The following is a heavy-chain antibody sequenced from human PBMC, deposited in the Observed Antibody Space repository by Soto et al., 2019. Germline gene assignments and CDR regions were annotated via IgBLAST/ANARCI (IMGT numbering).Heavy chain of an antibody. Sequence: GGSLRLSCSASGFTFSSYAMHWVRQAPGKGLEYVSAISSNGGSTYYADSVKGRFTISRDNSKNTLYLQMSSLRAEDTAVYYCVKAFITMVRGVIHRHYYYGMDVWGQGTTVTVSS. V-gene: IGHV3-64D*08. CDR3: VKAFITMVRGVIHRHYYYGMDV. CDR2: ISSNGGST. D-gene: IGHD3-10*01. J-gene: IGHJ6*02. CDR1: GFTFSSYA.